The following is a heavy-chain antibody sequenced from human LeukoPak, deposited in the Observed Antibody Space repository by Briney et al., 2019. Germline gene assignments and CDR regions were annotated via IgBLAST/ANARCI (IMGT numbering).Heavy chain of an antibody. V-gene: IGHV3-74*01. CDR1: GFIFSSYW. Sequence: PGGSLRLSCAASGFIFSSYWMHWVRQAPGKGLVWVSRINTDGSSTSYADSVKGRFTISRDNAKNTLYLQMSSLRAEDTAVYYCARDLWWLRLGAFDIWGQGTMVTVSS. CDR3: ARDLWWLRLGAFDI. J-gene: IGHJ3*02. CDR2: INTDGSST. D-gene: IGHD5-12*01.